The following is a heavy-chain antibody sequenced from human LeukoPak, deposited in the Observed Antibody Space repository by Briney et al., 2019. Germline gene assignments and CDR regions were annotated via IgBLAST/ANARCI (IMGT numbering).Heavy chain of an antibody. Sequence: SSETLSLTCTVSGGSISSYYWSWIRRPAGKGLEWIGRIYTSGSTNYNPSLKSRVTMSVDTSKNQFSLKLSSVTAADTAVYYCARQQVVGYYYYGMDVWGQGTTVTVSS. D-gene: IGHD2-2*01. V-gene: IGHV4-4*07. J-gene: IGHJ6*02. CDR2: IYTSGST. CDR1: GGSISSYY. CDR3: ARQQVVGYYYYGMDV.